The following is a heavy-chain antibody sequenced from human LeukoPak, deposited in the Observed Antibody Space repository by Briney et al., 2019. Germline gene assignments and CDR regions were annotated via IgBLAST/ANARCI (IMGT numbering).Heavy chain of an antibody. D-gene: IGHD3-3*01. V-gene: IGHV1-69*05. CDR2: IIPIFGTA. CDR3: AREYYDFWSGYAYYYYYMDV. J-gene: IGHJ6*03. CDR1: GGTFRSYA. Sequence: ASVKVSCKASGGTFRSYAISWVRQAPGQGLEWMGRIIPIFGTANYAQKFQGRVTITTDESTSTAYMELSSLRSEDTAVYYCAREYYDFWSGYAYYYYYMDVWGKGTTVTVSS.